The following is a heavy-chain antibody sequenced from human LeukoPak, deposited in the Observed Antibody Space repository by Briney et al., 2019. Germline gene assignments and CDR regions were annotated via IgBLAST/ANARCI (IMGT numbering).Heavy chain of an antibody. D-gene: IGHD3-3*01. CDR3: ARAGPFSYYDFWSGYYLLFDY. CDR2: ISAYNSNT. CDR1: GYTFTSYG. Sequence: ASVKVSCKASGYTFTSYGISWVRQAPGQGLEWMGWISAYNSNTNYAQKLQGRVTMTTDTSTSTAYMELRSLRSDDTDVYYCARAGPFSYYDFWSGYYLLFDYWGQGTLVTVSS. J-gene: IGHJ4*02. V-gene: IGHV1-18*01.